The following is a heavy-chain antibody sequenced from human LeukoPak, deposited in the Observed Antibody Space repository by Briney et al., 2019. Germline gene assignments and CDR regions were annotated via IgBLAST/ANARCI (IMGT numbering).Heavy chain of an antibody. V-gene: IGHV1-2*02. Sequence: GASVKGSCKASGYTFTGYYMHWVRQAPGQGLEWMGWINPNSGGTNYAQKFQGRVTMTRDTSISTAYMELSRLRSDDTAVYYCARSLRALSGYPLYWGQGTLVTVSS. D-gene: IGHD3-22*01. CDR3: ARSLRALSGYPLY. J-gene: IGHJ4*02. CDR1: GYTFTGYY. CDR2: INPNSGGT.